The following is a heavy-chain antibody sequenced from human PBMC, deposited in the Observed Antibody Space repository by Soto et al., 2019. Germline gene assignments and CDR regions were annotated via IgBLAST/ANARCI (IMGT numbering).Heavy chain of an antibody. CDR1: GGSFSGYY. D-gene: IGHD6-6*01. J-gene: IGHJ5*02. Sequence: SETLSLTCAVYGGSFSGYYWSWIRQPPGKGLEWIGEINHSGSTNYNPSLKSRVTISVDTSKNQFSLKLSSVTAADTAVYYCARGPRDGSSGDWFDPWGQGTLVTVSS. CDR3: ARGPRDGSSGDWFDP. V-gene: IGHV4-34*01. CDR2: INHSGST.